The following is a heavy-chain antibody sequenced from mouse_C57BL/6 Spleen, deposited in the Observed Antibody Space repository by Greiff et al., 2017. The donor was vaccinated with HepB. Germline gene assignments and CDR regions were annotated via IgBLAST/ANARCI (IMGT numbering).Heavy chain of an antibody. CDR1: GFSLTSYG. Sequence: VKLMESGPGLVAPSQSLSITCTVSGFSLTSYGVDWVRQSPGKGLEWLGVIWGVGSTNYNSALKSRLSISKDNSKSQVFLKMNSLQTDDTAMYYCASDLGYSGFAYWGQGTLVTVSA. J-gene: IGHJ3*01. CDR3: ASDLGYSGFAY. D-gene: IGHD2-3*01. V-gene: IGHV2-6*01. CDR2: IWGVGST.